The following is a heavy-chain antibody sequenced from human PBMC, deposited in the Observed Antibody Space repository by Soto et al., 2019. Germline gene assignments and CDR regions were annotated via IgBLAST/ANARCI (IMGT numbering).Heavy chain of an antibody. V-gene: IGHV3-23*01. J-gene: IGHJ4*02. CDR3: GIAEKSSAGAGYYDS. D-gene: IGHD6-19*01. Sequence: GGSLRLSCAASEFMFSNYAMNWVRQAPGKGLEWVSAISGSGGITYYADSVKGRFTISRDNSKNTLYLQMNSLRAEDTAVYYCGIAEKSSAGAGYYDSWGQGTLVTVSS. CDR1: EFMFSNYA. CDR2: ISGSGGIT.